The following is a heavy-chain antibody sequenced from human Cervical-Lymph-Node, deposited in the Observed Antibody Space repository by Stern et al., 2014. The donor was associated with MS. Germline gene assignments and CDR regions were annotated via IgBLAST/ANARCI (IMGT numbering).Heavy chain of an antibody. V-gene: IGHV3-33*01. J-gene: IGHJ6*02. CDR3: ARKIPDYYYYAMDV. CDR2: IWYDGSQK. CDR1: GFTFEDYA. D-gene: IGHD2-2*02. Sequence: VQLVESGGGVVQPGGSQRLSCTASGFTFEDYAMEWVRQVPGKGLEWVAMIWYDGSQKYYGDSVGGRFSVSRDNSRNTLYLQMKSLSLEDTAVYYCARKIPDYYYYAMDVWGQGTTVTVSS.